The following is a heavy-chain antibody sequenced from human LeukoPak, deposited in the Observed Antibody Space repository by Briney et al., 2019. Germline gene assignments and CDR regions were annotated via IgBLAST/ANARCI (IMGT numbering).Heavy chain of an antibody. CDR2: IYSGGST. CDR3: ATAARRGIFDY. Sequence: GGSLRLSCAASGFTVSTNYMSWVRQAPGKGLEWVSLIYSGGSTYYADSVQGRFTISRDNSKNTLYLQMNSLRAEDTAVYSCATAARRGIFDYWGQGTLVTVSS. CDR1: GFTVSTNY. J-gene: IGHJ4*02. V-gene: IGHV3-66*01.